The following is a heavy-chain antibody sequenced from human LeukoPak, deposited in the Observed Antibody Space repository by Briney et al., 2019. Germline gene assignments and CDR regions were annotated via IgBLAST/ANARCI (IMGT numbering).Heavy chain of an antibody. CDR2: IKQDGSEK. D-gene: IGHD6-13*01. CDR3: AKDKGIAAAPLDYMDV. Sequence: GWSLRLSCAASGFTFSSYWMSWVRQAPGKGLEWVANIKQDGSEKYYVDSVKGRFTISRDNAKNSLYLQMNSLRAEDTAVYYCAKDKGIAAAPLDYMDVWGKGTTVTVSS. V-gene: IGHV3-7*01. J-gene: IGHJ6*03. CDR1: GFTFSSYW.